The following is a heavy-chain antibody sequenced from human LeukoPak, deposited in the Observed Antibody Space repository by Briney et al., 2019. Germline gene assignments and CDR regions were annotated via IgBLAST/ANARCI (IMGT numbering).Heavy chain of an antibody. CDR3: AKDVVPDSGWDLDY. V-gene: IGHV3-23*01. CDR1: GFTFSTYS. Sequence: GGSLRLSCAASGFTFSTYSMTWVRQGPGKGLEWVSSIYPSGDSTFYADSVKGRFTISRDNSKNTLYLQMSSLRTEDTAIYYCAKDVVPDSGWDLDYWGQGTLVAVSS. D-gene: IGHD6-19*01. CDR2: IYPSGDST. J-gene: IGHJ4*02.